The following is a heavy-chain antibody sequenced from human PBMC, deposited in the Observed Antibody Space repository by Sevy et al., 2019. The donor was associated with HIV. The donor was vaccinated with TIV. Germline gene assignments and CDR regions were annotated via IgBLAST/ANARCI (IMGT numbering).Heavy chain of an antibody. CDR1: GFTFSSHG. Sequence: GGYLRLSCAASGFTFSSHGMHWVRQAPGKGLEWLAVMSYDGSYKSYGDSVKGRFTSSRDDSKNTLYLQMNSLRPEDTAMYYCARDSGYSINWYPAYWGQGTLVTVSS. V-gene: IGHV3-30*03. CDR2: MSYDGSYK. CDR3: ARDSGYSINWYPAY. J-gene: IGHJ4*02. D-gene: IGHD6-13*01.